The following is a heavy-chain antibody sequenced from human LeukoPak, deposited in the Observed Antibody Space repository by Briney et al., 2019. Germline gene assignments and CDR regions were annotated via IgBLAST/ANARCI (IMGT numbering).Heavy chain of an antibody. V-gene: IGHV4-61*02. J-gene: IGHJ5*02. Sequence: SETLSLTCTVSGGSISSSSYYWSWIRQPAGKGLEWIGRIYTSGNTNYNPSLKSRVTMSVDTSKNQFSLKLSSVTAADTAVYYCARAGTFYCSGGSCNNWFDPWGQGTLVTVSS. CDR2: IYTSGNT. CDR3: ARAGTFYCSGGSCNNWFDP. D-gene: IGHD2-15*01. CDR1: GGSISSSSYY.